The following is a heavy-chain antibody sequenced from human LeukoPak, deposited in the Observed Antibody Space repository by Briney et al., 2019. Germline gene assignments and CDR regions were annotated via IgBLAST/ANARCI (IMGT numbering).Heavy chain of an antibody. CDR2: IYYSGST. Sequence: KPSETLSLTCTVSGGSISSYYWSWIRQPPGKGLEWIGYIYYSGSTNYNPSLKSRVTISVDTSKNQFSLKLSSVTAADTAVYYCARLSGYTSTYYYYGMDVWGQGTTVTVSS. CDR1: GGSISSYY. CDR3: ARLSGYTSTYYYYGMDV. D-gene: IGHD5-12*01. V-gene: IGHV4-59*08. J-gene: IGHJ6*02.